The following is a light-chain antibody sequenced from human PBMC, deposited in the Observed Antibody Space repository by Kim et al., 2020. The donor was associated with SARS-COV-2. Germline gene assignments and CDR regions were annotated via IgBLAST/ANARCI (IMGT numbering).Light chain of an antibody. CDR3: CSYAGSYTLL. Sequence: GQSVTISCTGNSSEVGGYDYISWYQQHPGKAPKLMIYEVTKRPSGVPDRFSGSKSGNTASLTISGLQAEDEADYYCCSYAGSYTLLFGGGTKLTVL. J-gene: IGLJ2*01. CDR2: EVT. V-gene: IGLV2-11*01. CDR1: SSEVGGYDY.